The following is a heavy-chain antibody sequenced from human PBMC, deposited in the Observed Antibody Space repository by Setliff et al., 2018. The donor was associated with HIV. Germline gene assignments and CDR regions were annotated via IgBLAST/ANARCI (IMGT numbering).Heavy chain of an antibody. CDR2: LYFGDSDP. CDR1: GSNFATYW. D-gene: IGHD2-15*01. V-gene: IGHV5-51*01. CDR3: ARGRGGYFGGGRYYNLPYFDS. J-gene: IGHJ4*02. Sequence: GESLKISCKTSGSNFATYWVGWVRQMPGKGLEWLGILYFGDSDPKYNPSFEGQVTISADKSIKTAFLQWRSLETSDTAIYYCARGRGGYFGGGRYYNLPYFDSWGQGTRVTVS.